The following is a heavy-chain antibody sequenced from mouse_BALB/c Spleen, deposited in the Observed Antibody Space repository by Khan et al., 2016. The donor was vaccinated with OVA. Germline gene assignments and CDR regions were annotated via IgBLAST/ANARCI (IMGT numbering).Heavy chain of an antibody. CDR1: GFTFSGYA. CDR2: ISKTGSNT. D-gene: IGHD1-1*01. CDR3: ARDRYYGSSPDWFAY. J-gene: IGHJ3*01. V-gene: IGHV5-9-4*01. Sequence: EVELVESGGGLVKPGGSLKLSCAASGFTFSGYAMSWVRQTPEKRLEWVAEISKTGSNTYYPDTVTGRFTISRDNAKNNLYLEMSSLRSEYTAMYSCARDRYYGSSPDWFAYWGQGTLVTVSA.